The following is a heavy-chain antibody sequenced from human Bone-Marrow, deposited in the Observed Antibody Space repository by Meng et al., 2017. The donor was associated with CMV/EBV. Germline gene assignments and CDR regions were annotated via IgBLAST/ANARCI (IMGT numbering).Heavy chain of an antibody. V-gene: IGHV4-30-2*01. J-gene: IGHJ4*02. Sequence: SGASFNSGCYSWSWLRQPPGKGLEWIGSIYHTGSTYYNPSLKSRVTISLDTSMNQFSLKLNSVTAADAAVFYCATFYFDNSGYYFDQWGQGALVTVSS. CDR3: ATFYFDNSGYYFDQ. D-gene: IGHD3-22*01. CDR1: GASFNSGCYS. CDR2: IYHTGST.